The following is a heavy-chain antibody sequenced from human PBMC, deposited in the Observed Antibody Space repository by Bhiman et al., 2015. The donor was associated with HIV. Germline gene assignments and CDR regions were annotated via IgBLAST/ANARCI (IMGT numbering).Heavy chain of an antibody. D-gene: IGHD3-16*01. J-gene: IGHJ5*02. CDR3: ARDTGGTLKWFDP. Sequence: DVQLVESGGGLVQPGGSLRLSCAAYGFTFFNYWMIWVRQVPGKGLEWVANIKQDGSEKYYVDSVKGRFTISRDNAKNSLFLQMNSLRAEDTSVYYCARDTGGTLKWFDPWGQGTLVTVSS. CDR1: GFTFFNYW. CDR2: IKQDGSEK. V-gene: IGHV3-7*01.